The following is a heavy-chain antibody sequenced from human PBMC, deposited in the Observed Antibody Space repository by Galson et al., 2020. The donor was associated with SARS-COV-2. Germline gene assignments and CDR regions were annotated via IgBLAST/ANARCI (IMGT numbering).Heavy chain of an antibody. D-gene: IGHD3-22*01. Sequence: SETLSLTCAVYGGSYSGYYWTWIRQSPGKGLEWIGEINHSGNTNYNPSLKTRVTISQDTSKNQFSLKLRSVAAADTAVYYCARGGKGVVIINYYYYMDVWGKGTTVIISS. CDR2: INHSGNT. CDR1: GGSYSGYY. CDR3: ARGGKGVVIINYYYYMDV. J-gene: IGHJ6*03. V-gene: IGHV4-34*01.